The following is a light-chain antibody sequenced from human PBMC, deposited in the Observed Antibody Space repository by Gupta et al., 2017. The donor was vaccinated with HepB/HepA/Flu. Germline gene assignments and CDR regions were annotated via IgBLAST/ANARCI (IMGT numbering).Light chain of an antibody. V-gene: IGKV3-11*01. CDR3: QQRGNWPLT. CDR2: DAS. Sequence: EIVLTQSPATLSLSPGERATLSCRASQSISTSLAWYQQKPGQAPRLLIYDASNRATGIPARFSGSGSGTXFTLTIXSLEPEDFAVYYCQQRGNWPLTFGXGTKVEIK. J-gene: IGKJ1*01. CDR1: QSISTS.